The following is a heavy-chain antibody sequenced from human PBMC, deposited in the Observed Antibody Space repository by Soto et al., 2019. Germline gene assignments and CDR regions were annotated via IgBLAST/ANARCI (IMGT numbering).Heavy chain of an antibody. D-gene: IGHD6-19*01. CDR1: GGSVSSGSYY. CDR3: ARGIAVAGSYGMDV. Sequence: SETLSLTCTVSGGSVSSGSYYWSWIRQPPGKGLEWIGYIYYSGSTNYNPSLKSRVTISVDTSKNQFSLKLSSVTAADTAVYYCARGIAVAGSYGMDVWGQGTTVTVS. CDR2: IYYSGST. V-gene: IGHV4-61*01. J-gene: IGHJ6*02.